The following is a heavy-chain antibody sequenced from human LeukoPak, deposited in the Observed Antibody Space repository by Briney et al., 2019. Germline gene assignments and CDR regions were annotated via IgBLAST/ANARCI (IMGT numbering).Heavy chain of an antibody. CDR2: INGDGTIT. J-gene: IGHJ4*02. V-gene: IGHV3-74*01. D-gene: IGHD3-10*01. CDR1: GFTFNSYW. Sequence: PGGSLRLSCAASGFTFNSYWMHWVRQAPGKGLVCVSCINGDGTITSYADSVEGRFTISRDNAKNTLYLQMNSLRAEDTAVYYCAKLVRGGRYFDYWGQGTLVTVSS. CDR3: AKLVRGGRYFDY.